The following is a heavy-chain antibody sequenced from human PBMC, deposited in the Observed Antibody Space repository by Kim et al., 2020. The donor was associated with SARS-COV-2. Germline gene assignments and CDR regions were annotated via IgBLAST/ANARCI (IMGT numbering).Heavy chain of an antibody. D-gene: IGHD1-26*01. Sequence: YYYPSLKGRFTLSVDTSKNQFSLKRSSVTAADTAVYYCARHKRELHGFDYWGQGTLVTVSS. CDR3: ARHKRELHGFDY. V-gene: IGHV4-39*01. J-gene: IGHJ4*02.